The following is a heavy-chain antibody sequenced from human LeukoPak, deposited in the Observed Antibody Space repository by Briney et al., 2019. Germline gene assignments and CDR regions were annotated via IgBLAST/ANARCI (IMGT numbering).Heavy chain of an antibody. CDR2: ISGSGGST. D-gene: IGHD6-19*01. Sequence: GGSLRLSCAASGFTFSSYAMSWVRQAPGKGLEWGSAISGSGGSTYYADSVKVRFTISRDNSKNPLYLQMNSLTAEDTAVYYCAKVGGSGWRFDYWGQGTLVTVSS. CDR3: AKVGGSGWRFDY. CDR1: GFTFSSYA. V-gene: IGHV3-23*01. J-gene: IGHJ4*02.